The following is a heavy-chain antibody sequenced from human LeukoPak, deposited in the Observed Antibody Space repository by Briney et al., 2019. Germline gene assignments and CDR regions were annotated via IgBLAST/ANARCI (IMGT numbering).Heavy chain of an antibody. D-gene: IGHD4-17*01. V-gene: IGHV4-61*02. J-gene: IGHJ4*02. CDR3: ARRTVTTWDY. CDR2: IYTSGNT. CDR1: GGSISSGSLY. Sequence: PSETLSLTCTVSGGSISSGSLYWNWIRQPAGKGLEWIGRIYTSGNTNYNPSLKSRVTISADTSKNQFSLKLSSVTAADTAVYYCARRTVTTWDYWGQGTLVTVSS.